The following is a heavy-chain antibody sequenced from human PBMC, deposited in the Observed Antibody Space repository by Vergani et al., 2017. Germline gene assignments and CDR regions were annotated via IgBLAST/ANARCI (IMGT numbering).Heavy chain of an antibody. V-gene: IGHV1-2*02. CDR2: INPNSGGT. CDR3: AIEVELWFGEQGRNWFDP. J-gene: IGHJ5*02. D-gene: IGHD3-10*01. Sequence: QVQLVQSGAEVKKPGASVKVSCKASGYTFTGYYMHWVRQAPGQGLEWMGWINPNSGGTNYAQKFQGRVTMTRDTSISTAYMELSRLRSDDTAVYYCAIEVELWFGEQGRNWFDPWGQGTLVTVSS. CDR1: GYTFTGYY.